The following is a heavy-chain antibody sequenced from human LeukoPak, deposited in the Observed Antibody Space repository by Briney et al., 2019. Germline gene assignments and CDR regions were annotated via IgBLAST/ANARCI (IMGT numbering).Heavy chain of an antibody. Sequence: SETLSLTCSVSDYSISSDYYWGWIRQPPGKGLEWIGDIYHTGSTYYNPPLKSRVTTSADTYKNQFSLKLSYVTAADTAVYYCARLARPTYNGWFDPLGQGTLVTVSS. CDR3: ARLARPTYNGWFDP. V-gene: IGHV4-38-2*02. D-gene: IGHD5-24*01. J-gene: IGHJ5*02. CDR2: IYHTGST. CDR1: DYSISSDYY.